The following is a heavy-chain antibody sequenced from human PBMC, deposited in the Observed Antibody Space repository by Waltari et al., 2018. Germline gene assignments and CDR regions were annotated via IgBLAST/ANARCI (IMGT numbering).Heavy chain of an antibody. CDR3: ARAQTYYYDSSGQLFDY. V-gene: IGHV4-38-2*01. CDR1: GYSLSSGYY. CDR2: IYHSGST. Sequence: QVQLQESGPGLVKPSETLSLPCAVSGYSLSSGYYWGWIRQPPGKGLEWIGSIYHSGSTYYNPSLKSRVTISVDTSKNQFSLKLSSVTAADTAVYYCARAQTYYYDSSGQLFDYWGQGTLVTVSS. J-gene: IGHJ4*02. D-gene: IGHD3-22*01.